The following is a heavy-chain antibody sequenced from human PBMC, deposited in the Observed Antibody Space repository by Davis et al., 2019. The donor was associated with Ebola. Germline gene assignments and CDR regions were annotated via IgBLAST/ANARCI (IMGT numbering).Heavy chain of an antibody. CDR2: ISYDGNN. CDR3: ARSRGSTVTPFDY. V-gene: IGHV3-30*04. CDR1: GFSFSTYA. J-gene: IGHJ4*02. D-gene: IGHD4-17*01. Sequence: GESLKISCAASGFSFSTYALHWVRQAPGKGLEWVTVISYDGNNEYADFAKGRFTISRDNSRNAVYLQMISLRDEDTAVYYCARSRGSTVTPFDYWGQGTLVTVSS.